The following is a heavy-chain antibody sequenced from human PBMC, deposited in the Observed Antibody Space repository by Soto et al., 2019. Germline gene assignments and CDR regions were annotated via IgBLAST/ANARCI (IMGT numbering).Heavy chain of an antibody. Sequence: QVQLQQWGAGLLKPSETLSLTCAVYGGSFSGYYWTWIRQPPGTGLEWIGEINHSGSTNYNPSLKRRVTISVDTSKNPFCLKLTSVTAADTAVYYCARDKITGLFDYWGQGTLVTVSS. D-gene: IGHD2-8*02. V-gene: IGHV4-34*01. J-gene: IGHJ4*02. CDR2: INHSGST. CDR1: GGSFSGYY. CDR3: ARDKITGLFDY.